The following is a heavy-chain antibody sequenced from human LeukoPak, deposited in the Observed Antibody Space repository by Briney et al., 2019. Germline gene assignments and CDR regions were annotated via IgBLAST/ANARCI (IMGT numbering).Heavy chain of an antibody. CDR3: AKTGSTVTALNWFDP. CDR1: GFTFSTNA. J-gene: IGHJ5*02. Sequence: GGSLRLSCAASGFTFSTNAMSWVRQAPGKGLGWVSGISRSGGSTYYADSVKGRFTISRDNSKNTLYLQMNSLRGEDTAVYYCAKTGSTVTALNWFDPWGQGTLVTVSS. D-gene: IGHD4-17*01. CDR2: ISRSGGST. V-gene: IGHV3-23*01.